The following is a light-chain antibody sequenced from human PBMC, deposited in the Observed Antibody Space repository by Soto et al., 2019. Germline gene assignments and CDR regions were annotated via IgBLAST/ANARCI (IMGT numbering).Light chain of an antibody. J-gene: IGKJ1*01. V-gene: IGKV3-11*01. Sequence: IVLTQSPATLSLSPGERGTLSCRASESVTNYLAWYQQKPGQAPRLLVYDVSNRATGIPARFSGGGSGTDFTLTISNLEPEDVAVYYCQQRSDWPWTFGQGTKVDIK. CDR2: DVS. CDR3: QQRSDWPWT. CDR1: ESVTNY.